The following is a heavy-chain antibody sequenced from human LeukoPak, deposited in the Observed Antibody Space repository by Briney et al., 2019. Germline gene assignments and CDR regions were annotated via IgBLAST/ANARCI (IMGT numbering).Heavy chain of an antibody. CDR3: ARRRAATDAFDI. CDR1: GFTFSDYW. J-gene: IGHJ3*02. CDR2: ISSDGSRV. D-gene: IGHD1-26*01. V-gene: IGHV3-74*01. Sequence: GGSLRLSCAASGFTFSDYWMHWVRQAPGKGLVWVSRISSDGSRVTYADSVKGRFTISRDNTKNTLYLQMNSLRAEDTAMYYCARRRAATDAFDIWGKGTMVTVSS.